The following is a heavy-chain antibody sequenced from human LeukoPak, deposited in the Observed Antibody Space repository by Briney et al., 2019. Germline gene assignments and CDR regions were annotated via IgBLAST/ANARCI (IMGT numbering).Heavy chain of an antibody. CDR2: ISGSGGST. D-gene: IGHD5-12*01. CDR3: AKDQGLVSGNYYYSMDV. Sequence: QTGGSLRLSCAASGFTFSSYAMSWVRQAPGKGLEWVSAISGSGGSTYYADSVKGRFTISRDNSKNTLYLQMNSLRAEDTAVYYCAKDQGLVSGNYYYSMDVWGQGTTVTVSS. J-gene: IGHJ6*02. CDR1: GFTFSSYA. V-gene: IGHV3-23*01.